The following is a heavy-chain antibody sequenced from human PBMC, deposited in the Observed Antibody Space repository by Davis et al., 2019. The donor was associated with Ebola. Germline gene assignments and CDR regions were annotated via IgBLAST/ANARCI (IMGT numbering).Heavy chain of an antibody. D-gene: IGHD6-19*01. Sequence: GSLRLSCNVSGGSTSSYYWNWIRQSPGKGLEWIGYFYHSGGTNHNPSLKGRVSISLDTSKNQVSLRLSSVTAADTAVYYCARGSSGWYSPFQYWGQGTLVTVSS. CDR1: GGSTSSYY. J-gene: IGHJ4*02. CDR3: ARGSSGWYSPFQY. V-gene: IGHV4-59*01. CDR2: FYHSGGT.